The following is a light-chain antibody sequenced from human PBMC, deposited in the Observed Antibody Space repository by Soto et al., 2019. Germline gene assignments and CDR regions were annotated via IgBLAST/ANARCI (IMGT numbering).Light chain of an antibody. CDR3: QQYGSSPPYT. CDR2: GAS. J-gene: IGKJ2*01. CDR1: QSVSSSY. Sequence: EIVLTQSPGTLSLSPGERATLSCRASQSVSSSYLAWYQQKPGQAPRLLIYGASSRTTGIPDRFSGSGSGTDFTLTTRRLEPEPFEEYYCQQYGSSPPYTFGPGTTLEIK. V-gene: IGKV3-20*01.